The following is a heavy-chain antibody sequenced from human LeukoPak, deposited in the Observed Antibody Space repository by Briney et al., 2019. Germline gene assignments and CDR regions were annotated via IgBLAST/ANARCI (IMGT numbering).Heavy chain of an antibody. V-gene: IGHV4-30-2*01. J-gene: IGHJ4*02. CDR2: IYHSGST. CDR1: GGSISSGGYS. Sequence: SQTLSLTCAVSGGSISSGGYSWSWIRQPPGKGLEWIGYIYHSGSTYYNPSLKSRVTISVDRSKNQFSLRLSSVTAADTAVYYCAREAGRSGSSYFDYWGQGTLVTVSS. D-gene: IGHD3-10*01. CDR3: AREAGRSGSSYFDY.